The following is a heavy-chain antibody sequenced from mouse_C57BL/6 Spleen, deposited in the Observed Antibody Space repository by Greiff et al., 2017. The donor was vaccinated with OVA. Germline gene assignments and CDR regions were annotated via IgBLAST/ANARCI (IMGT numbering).Heavy chain of an antibody. V-gene: IGHV10-1*01. CDR3: VRDTTVVSWYFDV. Sequence: LVESGGGLVQPTGSLKLSCAASGFSFNTYAMNWVRQAPGKGLEWVARIRSKSNNYATYYADSVKDRFTISRDDSESMLYLQMNNLKTEDTAMYYCVRDTTVVSWYFDVWGTGTTVTVSS. CDR1: GFSFNTYA. CDR2: IRSKSNNYAT. D-gene: IGHD1-1*01. J-gene: IGHJ1*03.